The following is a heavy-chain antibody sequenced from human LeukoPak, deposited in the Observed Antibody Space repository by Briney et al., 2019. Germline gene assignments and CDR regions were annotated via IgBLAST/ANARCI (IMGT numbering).Heavy chain of an antibody. CDR3: AREGGYSPNYFDY. J-gene: IGHJ4*02. CDR1: GFTVSSNY. D-gene: IGHD5-18*01. Sequence: GGSLRLSCAASGFTVSSNYMSWVRQAPGKGLEWVSVIYSGGSTYYADSVKGRFTISRDNSKNTLYLQMNSLRVEDTAVYYCAREGGYSPNYFDYWGQGTLVTVSS. V-gene: IGHV3-66*01. CDR2: IYSGGST.